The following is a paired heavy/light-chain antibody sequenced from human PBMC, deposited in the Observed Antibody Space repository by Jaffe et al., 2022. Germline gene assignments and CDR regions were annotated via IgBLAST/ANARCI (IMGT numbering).Heavy chain of an antibody. V-gene: IGHV3-23*01. D-gene: IGHD1-26*01. J-gene: IGHJ4*02. Sequence: EVQLLDSGGGLVQPGGSLRLSCVGSGFTFSSYAMSWVRQAPGKGLEWVSGITGSGDITNYGDSVKGRFTISRDNSKNTLYLQMSSLRAEDTAIYYCARGRTSYEYWGQGTLVTVSS. CDR1: GFTFSSYA. CDR2: ITGSGDIT. CDR3: ARGRTSYEY.
Light chain of an antibody. CDR3: SAWDSLNGRVV. Sequence: QSVLTQTPSASGTPGQTVTISCSGSSSNIGGNTVTWYQQLPGTAPKLLIYSNDQRPSGVPDRFSGSKSGTSASLAISGLQSEDEADYYCSAWDSLNGRVVFGAGTKLTVL. CDR2: SND. J-gene: IGLJ2*01. V-gene: IGLV1-44*01. CDR1: SSNIGGNT.